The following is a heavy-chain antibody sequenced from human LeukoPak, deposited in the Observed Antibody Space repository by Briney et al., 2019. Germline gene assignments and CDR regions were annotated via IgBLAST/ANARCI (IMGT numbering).Heavy chain of an antibody. CDR2: IKQGGSEK. V-gene: IGHV3-7*01. CDR3: ASGSHYWNLYY. Sequence: GGSLRLSCAASGFTFSTYWMSWVRQAPGKGLEWVANIKQGGSEKHYVESVKGRFTISRENAKNSLYLQMNSLRAEDTAVYYCASGSHYWNLYYWGQGTLVTVSS. CDR1: GFTFSTYW. J-gene: IGHJ4*02. D-gene: IGHD1-26*01.